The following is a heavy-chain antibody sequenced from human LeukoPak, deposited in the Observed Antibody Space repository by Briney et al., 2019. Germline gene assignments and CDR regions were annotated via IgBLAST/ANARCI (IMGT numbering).Heavy chain of an antibody. CDR2: ISAYNGNT. J-gene: IGHJ5*02. CDR3: ARVNYYDSSGYRA. CDR1: GYTFTNYD. Sequence: ASVKVSCKASGYTFTNYDINWVRQAPGQGLEWMGWISAYNGNTNYAQKLQGRVTMTTDTSTSTAYMELRSLRSDDTAVYYCARVNYYDSSGYRAWGQGTLVTVSS. D-gene: IGHD3-22*01. V-gene: IGHV1-18*01.